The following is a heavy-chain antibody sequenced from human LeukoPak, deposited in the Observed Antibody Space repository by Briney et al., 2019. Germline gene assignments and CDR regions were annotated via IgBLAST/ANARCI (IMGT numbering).Heavy chain of an antibody. J-gene: IGHJ4*02. CDR2: INHSGST. D-gene: IGHD6-6*01. V-gene: IGHV4-34*01. CDR1: GFTFSSYE. Sequence: GSLRLSCAASGFTFSSYEMNWVRQPPGKGLEWIGEINHSGSTNYNPSLKSRVTISVDTSKNQFSLKLSSVTAADTAVYYCARGTYQEYSILSYWGQGTLVTVSS. CDR3: ARGTYQEYSILSY.